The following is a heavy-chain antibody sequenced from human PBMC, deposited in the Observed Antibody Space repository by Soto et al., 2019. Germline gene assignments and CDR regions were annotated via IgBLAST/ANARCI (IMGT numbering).Heavy chain of an antibody. CDR3: ASPLGIAAAGVLGKDYYYGMDV. Sequence: ASVKVSCKASGYTFTSYYMHWVRQAPGQGLEWMGIINPSGGSTSYAQKFQGRVTMTRDTSTSTVYMELSSLRSEDTAVYYCASPLGIAAAGVLGKDYYYGMDVWGQGTTVTVSS. CDR1: GYTFTSYY. D-gene: IGHD6-13*01. V-gene: IGHV1-46*01. J-gene: IGHJ6*02. CDR2: INPSGGST.